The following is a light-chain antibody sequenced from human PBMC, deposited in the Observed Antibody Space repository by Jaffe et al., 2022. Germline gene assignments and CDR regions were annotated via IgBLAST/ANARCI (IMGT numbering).Light chain of an antibody. CDR2: DVS. CDR3: SSYTSSSTPVV. Sequence: QSALTQPASVSGSPGQSITISCTGTSSDVGGYNYVSWYQQHPGKAPKLMIYDVSHWPSGVSHRFSGSKSDNTASLTISGLQAEDEADYYCSSYTSSSTPVVFGGGTKLTVL. V-gene: IGLV2-14*03. J-gene: IGLJ2*01. CDR1: SSDVGGYNY.